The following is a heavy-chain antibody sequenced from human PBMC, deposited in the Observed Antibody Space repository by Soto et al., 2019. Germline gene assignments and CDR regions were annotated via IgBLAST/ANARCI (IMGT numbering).Heavy chain of an antibody. Sequence: ASVKVSCKASGYTFTSYGISWVRQAPGQGLEWMGWISAYNGNTNYAQKLQGRVTMTTDTSTSTGYMELRSLRSDDTAVYYCAREIGSGWSYYYYYYGMDVWGQGTTVTVSS. V-gene: IGHV1-18*01. J-gene: IGHJ6*02. CDR1: GYTFTSYG. CDR2: ISAYNGNT. CDR3: AREIGSGWSYYYYYYGMDV. D-gene: IGHD6-19*01.